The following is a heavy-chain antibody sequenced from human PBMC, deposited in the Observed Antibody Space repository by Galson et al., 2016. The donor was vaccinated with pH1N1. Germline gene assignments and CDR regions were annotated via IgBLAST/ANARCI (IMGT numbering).Heavy chain of an antibody. V-gene: IGHV1-2*02. J-gene: IGHJ4*02. CDR3: ARVTPTEPFDY. CDR2: IDPKSGNT. Sequence: SVKVSCKASGYTFARFYLHWVRQAPGQGLEWMGWIDPKSGNTHYAQKFQGRANVTRDTSISTAYMHLSGLTYDDAAVYYCARVTPTEPFDYWGQGALVTVSS. CDR1: GYTFARFY. D-gene: IGHD2-15*01.